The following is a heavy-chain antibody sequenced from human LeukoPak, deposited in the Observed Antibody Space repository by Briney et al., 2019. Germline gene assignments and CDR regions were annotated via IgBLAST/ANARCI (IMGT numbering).Heavy chain of an antibody. V-gene: IGHV1-18*01. D-gene: IGHD5-12*01. CDR2: ISSYNGNT. J-gene: IGHJ4*02. CDR1: GYTFTSYG. CDR3: ARVGSGYYFDY. Sequence: ASVKVSCKASGYTFTSYGISWVRQAPGQGLEWMGWISSYNGNTNYAQKLQGRVTITTDTSTSTAYIELRSLISDDTAVYYCARVGSGYYFDYWGQGTLVTVSS.